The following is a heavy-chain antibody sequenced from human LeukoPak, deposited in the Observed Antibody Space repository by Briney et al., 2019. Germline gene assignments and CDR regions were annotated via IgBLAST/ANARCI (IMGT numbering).Heavy chain of an antibody. CDR3: ARGSYGYFDAFDI. J-gene: IGHJ3*02. Sequence: PGGSLRLSCAASGFTFRTYEMNWVRQAPGKGLEWVSSISSSSSYIYYADSVKGRFTISRDNAKNSLYLQMNSLRAEDTAVYYCARGSYGYFDAFDIWGQGTMVTVSS. D-gene: IGHD5-18*01. CDR2: ISSSSSYI. CDR1: GFTFRTYE. V-gene: IGHV3-21*01.